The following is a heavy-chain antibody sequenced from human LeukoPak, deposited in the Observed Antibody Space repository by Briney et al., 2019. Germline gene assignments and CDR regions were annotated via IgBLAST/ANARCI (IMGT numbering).Heavy chain of an antibody. CDR2: IDPSDSYT. CDR3: VRQGSGYYFFGY. Sequence: GESLKISCKGSGYRFTSYWISWVRQMPGKGLEWMGRIDPSDSYTNYSPSFQGHVTISTDKSISTAYLQWSSLKASDTAMYYCVRQGSGYYFFGYWGQGTLVTVSS. J-gene: IGHJ4*02. D-gene: IGHD3-22*01. CDR1: GYRFTSYW. V-gene: IGHV5-10-1*01.